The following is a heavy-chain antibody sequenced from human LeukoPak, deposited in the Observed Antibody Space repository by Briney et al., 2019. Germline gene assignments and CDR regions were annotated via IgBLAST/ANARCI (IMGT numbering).Heavy chain of an antibody. Sequence: PSETLSLTCTVSGGSISSYYWSWIRQPPGKGLEWIGYIYYSGSTNYNPSLKSRVTISEDTSKNQFSLKLSSVTAADTAVYYCARGTYDYGDYEVAYWYFDLWGRGTLVTVSS. J-gene: IGHJ2*01. D-gene: IGHD4-17*01. CDR2: IYYSGST. V-gene: IGHV4-59*01. CDR1: GGSISSYY. CDR3: ARGTYDYGDYEVAYWYFDL.